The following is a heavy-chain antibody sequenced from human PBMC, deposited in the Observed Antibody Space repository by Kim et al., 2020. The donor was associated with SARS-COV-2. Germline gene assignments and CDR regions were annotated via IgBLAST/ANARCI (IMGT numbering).Heavy chain of an antibody. CDR1: GVPFRGNW. Sequence: GGSLRLSCSASGVPFRGNWMQWVRQRPGQGLVWVSLINGDGGMTTYADSVKGRFTVSRGGPENTLHLQMNRLRPEDTAVYYCATGNYSEALYWARGTLVT. V-gene: IGHV3-74*03. J-gene: IGHJ4*01. CDR2: INGDGGMT. D-gene: IGHD1-7*01. CDR3: ATGNYSEALY.